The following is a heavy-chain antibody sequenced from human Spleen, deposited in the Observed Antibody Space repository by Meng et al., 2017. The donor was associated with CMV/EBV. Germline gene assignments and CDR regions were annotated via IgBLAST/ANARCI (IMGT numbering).Heavy chain of an antibody. CDR2: ISYDGSNK. CDR3: AREKGGSYYYYGMDV. Sequence: GESLKISCAASGFTFSNYGMGWVRQAPGKGLEWVAVISYDGSNKYYADSVKGRFTISRDNSKNTLYLQMNSLRAEDTAVYYCAREKGGSYYYYGMDVWGQGTTVTVSS. D-gene: IGHD1-26*01. CDR1: GFTFSNYG. V-gene: IGHV3-30*03. J-gene: IGHJ6*02.